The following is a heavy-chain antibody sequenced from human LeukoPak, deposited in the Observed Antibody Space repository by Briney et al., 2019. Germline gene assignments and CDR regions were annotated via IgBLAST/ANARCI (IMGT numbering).Heavy chain of an antibody. D-gene: IGHD6-6*01. Sequence: SETLSLTCTASGGSISSYYWTWIRQPPGKALEWIGYISYSGDTNYNPSLKGRVTIAVDTSKNQFSLKLSSVTAADTAVYYCARAAQKYSSSSTYDYWGQGTLVTVSS. CDR3: ARAAQKYSSSSTYDY. CDR1: GGSISSYY. J-gene: IGHJ4*02. CDR2: ISYSGDT. V-gene: IGHV4-59*01.